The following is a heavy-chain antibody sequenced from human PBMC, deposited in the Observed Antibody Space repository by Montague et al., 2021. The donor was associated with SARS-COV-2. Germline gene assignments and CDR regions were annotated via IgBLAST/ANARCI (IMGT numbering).Heavy chain of an antibody. V-gene: IGHV3-7*01. CDR2: VEQDGSES. D-gene: IGHD3-10*01. Sequence: SLRLSCAASGLSFSSRGMSWVRQVPGKGLEWVATVEQDGSESHYXDSVKSRFTISRDNAKSSAYLQMSSLRVEDTAVYFCARDHYGSEDYWGQGILVTVSS. CDR3: ARDHYGSEDY. J-gene: IGHJ4*02. CDR1: GLSFSSRG.